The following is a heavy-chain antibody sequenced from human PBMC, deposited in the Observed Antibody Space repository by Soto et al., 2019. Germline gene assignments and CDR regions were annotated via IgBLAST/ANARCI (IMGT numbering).Heavy chain of an antibody. V-gene: IGHV3-64*01. Sequence: PGGSLRLSCAASGFTLSGYAMDWVRQAPGKGLEYVSGISSNGVGTYYANSVQGRFTISRDNSKNTVYLQMGSLRPEDMAVYYCARITTLGYCSSTSCPSYYYYYMDVWGKGTTVTVSS. CDR3: ARITTLGYCSSTSCPSYYYYYMDV. J-gene: IGHJ6*03. CDR2: ISSNGVGT. D-gene: IGHD2-2*01. CDR1: GFTLSGYA.